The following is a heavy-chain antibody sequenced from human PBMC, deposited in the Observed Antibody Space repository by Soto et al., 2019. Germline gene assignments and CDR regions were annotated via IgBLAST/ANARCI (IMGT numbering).Heavy chain of an antibody. Sequence: QVQLQESGPGLMKPSGTMSLTCAVSGGYITSNWWSWVRQPPGKGLEWIAEIFHTGSANYNPSLLGGLTISMDKSRNRLSLNLNSVTAADTAVYYCARHIAVSGTRGFDHWGQGTLVTVSS. J-gene: IGHJ4*02. CDR3: ARHIAVSGTRGFDH. V-gene: IGHV4-4*02. CDR1: GGYITSNW. CDR2: IFHTGSA. D-gene: IGHD2-21*01.